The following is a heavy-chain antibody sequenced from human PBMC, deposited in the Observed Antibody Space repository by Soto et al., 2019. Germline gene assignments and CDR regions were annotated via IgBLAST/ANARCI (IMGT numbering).Heavy chain of an antibody. Sequence: PSETLSLTCAVYGGSFSGYYWSWIRQPPGKGLEWIGEINHSGSTNYNPSLKSRVTISVDTSKNQFSLKLSSVTAADTAVYYCARLYSSSWYRGYFQHWGQGTLVTAP. V-gene: IGHV4-34*01. CDR3: ARLYSSSWYRGYFQH. CDR1: GGSFSGYY. CDR2: INHSGST. J-gene: IGHJ1*01. D-gene: IGHD6-13*01.